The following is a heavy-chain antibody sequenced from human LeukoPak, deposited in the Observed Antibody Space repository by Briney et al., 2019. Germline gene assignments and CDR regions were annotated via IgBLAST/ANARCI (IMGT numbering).Heavy chain of an antibody. D-gene: IGHD5-24*01. V-gene: IGHV3-23*01. Sequence: GGSLRLSCAASGFTFRKYAVSWVRQAPGKGLEWVSAISGSGDYTYYADSVKGRFTISRDNSKNTLYLQMNSLRVDDSAIYYCAKDHSADGWPTFEYWGRGTLVTVSS. CDR3: AKDHSADGWPTFEY. CDR1: GFTFRKYA. J-gene: IGHJ4*02. CDR2: ISGSGDYT.